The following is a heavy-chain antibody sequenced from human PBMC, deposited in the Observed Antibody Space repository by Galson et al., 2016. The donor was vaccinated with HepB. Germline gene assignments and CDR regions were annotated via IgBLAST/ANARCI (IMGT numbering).Heavy chain of an antibody. V-gene: IGHV4/OR15-8*01. Sequence: SETLSLTCAVSGGSITTSDWWSWVRQPPGQGLEWIGQVFRSGRVNYTPSLATRVTISIDTSNNYFFLRLTSVTAADTARYFCARQYRGGPSDYWGQGTLVIVSS. CDR3: ARQYRGGPSDY. J-gene: IGHJ4*02. CDR1: GGSITTSDW. CDR2: VFRSGRV. D-gene: IGHD5-12*01.